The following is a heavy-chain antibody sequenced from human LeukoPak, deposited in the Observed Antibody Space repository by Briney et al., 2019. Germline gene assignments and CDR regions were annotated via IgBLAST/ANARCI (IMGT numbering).Heavy chain of an antibody. CDR1: GFTFTDSW. CDR3: TTFLYELVSDKRFDP. V-gene: IGHV3-15*01. D-gene: IGHD5/OR15-5a*01. J-gene: IGHJ5*02. CDR2: IKTKTHGGTT. Sequence: PGGSLTLSCAASGFTFTDSWMSWVRQAPGKGLEWVGRIKTKTHGGTTEYAAPVRGRFIISRDDSQQMLFLQMNSLKTEDTAVYYCTTFLYELVSDKRFDPWGQGTLVTVSS.